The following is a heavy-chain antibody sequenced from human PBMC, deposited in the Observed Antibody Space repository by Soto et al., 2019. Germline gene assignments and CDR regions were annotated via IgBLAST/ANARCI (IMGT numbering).Heavy chain of an antibody. V-gene: IGHV3-23*01. CDR1: GFTFSSYA. CDR3: AKGDIVVVPAALLDY. Sequence: GESLKISCAASGFTFSSYAMSWVRQAPGKGLEWVSGISGSGGSSYYADSVKGRFTISRDNSKNTLYLQMNSLRAEDTAVYYCAKGDIVVVPAALLDYWGQGTLVTVSS. D-gene: IGHD2-2*01. J-gene: IGHJ4*02. CDR2: ISGSGGSS.